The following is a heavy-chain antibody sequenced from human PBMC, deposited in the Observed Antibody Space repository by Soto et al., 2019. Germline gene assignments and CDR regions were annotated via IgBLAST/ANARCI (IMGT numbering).Heavy chain of an antibody. J-gene: IGHJ5*02. CDR2: INPSGGST. D-gene: IGHD4-17*01. V-gene: IGHV1-46*01. Sequence: ASVKVSCKASGYTFTSYYMHWVRQAPGQGLEWMGIINPSGGSTSYAQKFQGRVTMTRDTSTSTVYMELSSLRSEDTAVYYCAIDHGDYNWFDPWGQGTLVTVSS. CDR3: AIDHGDYNWFDP. CDR1: GYTFTSYY.